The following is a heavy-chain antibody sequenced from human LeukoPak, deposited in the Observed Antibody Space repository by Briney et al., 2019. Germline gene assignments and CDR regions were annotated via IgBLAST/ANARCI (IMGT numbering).Heavy chain of an antibody. V-gene: IGHV1-24*01. CDR1: GDTLTELS. J-gene: IGHJ4*02. CDR3: ARAYYYDSSGYYTPVVY. D-gene: IGHD3-22*01. CDR2: FDPKEGER. Sequence: ASVKVSCKVSGDTLTELSMHWVRQAPGKGLEWMGGFDPKEGERVYAQNFQGRFTMTEDTSSGTAYMELNSLRSEDTAVYYCARAYYYDSSGYYTPVVYWGQGTLVTVSS.